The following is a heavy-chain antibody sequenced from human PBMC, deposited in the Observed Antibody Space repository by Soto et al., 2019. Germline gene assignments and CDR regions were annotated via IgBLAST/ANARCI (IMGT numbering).Heavy chain of an antibody. V-gene: IGHV4-34*01. CDR3: ATIPRGPNAAFDV. D-gene: IGHD5-12*01. CDR2: INHSGSI. J-gene: IGHJ3*01. CDR1: GGSFSGYY. Sequence: QVQLQQWGAGLLKPSETLSLTCAVYGGSFSGYYWSWIRQPPGKGLEWIGEINHSGSINYNPSLKSRVTISIATSKHHFSLTLSSVTAADTAVYYCATIPRGPNAAFDVWGQGTMVTVSS.